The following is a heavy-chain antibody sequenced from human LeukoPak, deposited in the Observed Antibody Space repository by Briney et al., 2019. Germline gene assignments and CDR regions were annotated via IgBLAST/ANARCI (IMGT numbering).Heavy chain of an antibody. CDR3: AREVGYCTGGSCYSYFDY. CDR1: GGTISSYA. J-gene: IGHJ4*02. V-gene: IGHV4-59*01. CDR2: IYYSGST. D-gene: IGHD2-15*01. Sequence: PSETLSPSCTVSGGTISSYAWSGSWQPPGKGLEWIGYIYYSGSTNYNASLTNRVTISVDTSKNQFSLKLSSVTAADTAVYYCAREVGYCTGGSCYSYFDYWGQGTLVTVSS.